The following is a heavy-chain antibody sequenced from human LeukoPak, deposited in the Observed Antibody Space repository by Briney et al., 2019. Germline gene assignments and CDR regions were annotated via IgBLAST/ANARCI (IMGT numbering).Heavy chain of an antibody. CDR1: GVSFSAYF. CDR2: INPSGTT. CDR3: ATSKWFGIETEY. V-gene: IGHV4-34*01. J-gene: IGHJ4*02. D-gene: IGHD3-10*01. Sequence: TPSETLSLTCAVYGVSFSAYFWTWFRQPPGKGLEWVGEINPSGTTKYHPSLKSRVTISGDTSKNQISLRLSAVTAADTAVYYCATSKWFGIETEYWGQGTLVTVSS.